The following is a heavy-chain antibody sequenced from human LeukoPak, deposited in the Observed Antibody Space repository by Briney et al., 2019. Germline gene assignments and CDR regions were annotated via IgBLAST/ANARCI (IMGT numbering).Heavy chain of an antibody. Sequence: ASVKVSCKASGYTFTGYYMHWVRQAPGQGLEWVGWINPNSGGTNYAQKFQGRVTMTRDTSISTAYMELSRLRSDDTAVYYCARVEAYSGSHRPYDYWGQGTLVTVSS. CDR1: GYTFTGYY. CDR3: ARVEAYSGSHRPYDY. D-gene: IGHD1-26*01. CDR2: INPNSGGT. J-gene: IGHJ4*02. V-gene: IGHV1-2*02.